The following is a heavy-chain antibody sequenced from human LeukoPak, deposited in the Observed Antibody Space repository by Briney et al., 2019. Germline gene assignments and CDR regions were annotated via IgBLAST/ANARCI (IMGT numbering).Heavy chain of an antibody. CDR2: INANTGNP. Sequence: ASVKVSCKASGYTFTSYAMNWVRQAPGQGLEWMGWINANTGNPTYAQGFTGRFVFSLDTSVSTAYLQISSLEAEDTAVYYCARQGPGYCSSTSCYGVDSWGQGTLVTVSS. CDR1: GYTFTSYA. CDR3: ARQGPGYCSSTSCYGVDS. D-gene: IGHD2-2*01. V-gene: IGHV7-4-1*02. J-gene: IGHJ4*02.